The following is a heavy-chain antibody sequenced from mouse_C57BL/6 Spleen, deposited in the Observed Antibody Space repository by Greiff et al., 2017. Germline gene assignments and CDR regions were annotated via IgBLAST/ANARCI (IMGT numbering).Heavy chain of an antibody. CDR3: ARERGGYFDY. J-gene: IGHJ2*01. CDR1: GFTFSDYY. V-gene: IGHV5-16*01. CDR2: INYDGSST. Sequence: EVQLVESEGGLVQPGSSMKLSCTASGFTFSDYYMAWVRQVPEKGLEWVANINYDGSSTYYLDSLKSRFIISRYNAKNILYLQMSSLKSEDTATYYCARERGGYFDYWGQGTTLTVSS.